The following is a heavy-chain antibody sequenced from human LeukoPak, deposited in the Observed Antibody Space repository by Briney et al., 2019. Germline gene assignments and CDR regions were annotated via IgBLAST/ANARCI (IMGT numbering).Heavy chain of an antibody. V-gene: IGHV4-34*01. CDR2: INHSGST. CDR3: ARKPYYYGSGNRYYFDY. J-gene: IGHJ4*02. Sequence: SETLSLTCAVYGGSFSGYYWSWIRQPPGKGLEWIGEINHSGSTNYNPSLKSRVTISVDTSKNQFSLKLSYVTAADTAVYYCARKPYYYGSGNRYYFDYWGQGTLVTVSS. CDR1: GGSFSGYY. D-gene: IGHD3-10*01.